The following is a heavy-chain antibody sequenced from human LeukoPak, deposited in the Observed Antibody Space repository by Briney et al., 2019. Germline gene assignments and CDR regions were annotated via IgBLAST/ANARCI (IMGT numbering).Heavy chain of an antibody. CDR3: ARDEVGVGATHDY. J-gene: IGHJ4*02. CDR1: GFSFSRYW. CDR2: IDKDGSST. D-gene: IGHD1-26*01. V-gene: IGHV3-74*01. Sequence: GGSLRLSCAASGFSFSRYWMHWVRQAPGEGLVWVSRIDKDGSSTFYADSVKGRFTISRDNAKNTLYLQMNSLRAEDTAVYYCARDEVGVGATHDYWGQGTLVTVSS.